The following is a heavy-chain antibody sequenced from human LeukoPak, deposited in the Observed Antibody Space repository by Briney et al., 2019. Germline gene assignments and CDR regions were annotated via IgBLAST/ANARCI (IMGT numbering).Heavy chain of an antibody. CDR1: GGTFSSYA. CDR2: IIPIFGTA. J-gene: IGHJ5*02. D-gene: IGHD6-19*01. CDR3: ARGDSSGWYESNWFDP. Sequence: ASVKVSCKASGGTFSSYAISWVRQAPGRGLEWMGGIIPIFGTANYAQKFQGRVTITADESTSTAYMELSSLRSEDTAVYFCARGDSSGWYESNWFDPWGQGTLVTVSS. V-gene: IGHV1-69*01.